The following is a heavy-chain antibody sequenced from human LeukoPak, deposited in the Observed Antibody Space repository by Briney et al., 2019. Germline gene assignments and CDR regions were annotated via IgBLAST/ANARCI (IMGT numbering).Heavy chain of an antibody. J-gene: IGHJ4*02. CDR3: ASSTSYYFDY. CDR2: INHSGST. D-gene: IGHD2-2*01. Sequence: NAGGSLRLSCAASGFTFSGYYWSWIRQPPGKGLEWIGEINHSGSTNYNPSLKSRVTISVDTSKNQFSLKLSSVTAADTAVYYCASSTSYYFDYWGQGTLVTVSS. CDR1: GFTFSGYY. V-gene: IGHV4-34*08.